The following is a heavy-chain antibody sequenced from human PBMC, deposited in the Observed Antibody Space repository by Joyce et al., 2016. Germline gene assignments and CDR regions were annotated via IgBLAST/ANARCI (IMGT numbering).Heavy chain of an antibody. V-gene: IGHV4-30-2*01. CDR1: GDSFTTGGYA. Sequence: QLLLQESGPGLVKTSQTLSLTCAVSGDSFTTGGYAWNWIRQPPGKGLEWIGDIYHRGNTYFTPSLQSRVTISLDRSKSQFSLKLSSVTAADTVVYYCARAPRGPGYFDSWGQGTLVTVSS. D-gene: IGHD3-10*01. CDR3: ARAPRGPGYFDS. CDR2: IYHRGNT. J-gene: IGHJ4*02.